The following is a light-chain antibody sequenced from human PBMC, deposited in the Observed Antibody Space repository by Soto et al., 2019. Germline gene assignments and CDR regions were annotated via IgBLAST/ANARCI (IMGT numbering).Light chain of an antibody. Sequence: ESVLTQSRGTLSLSPGERATLSCRASQSVSNNYLAWYQQKPGQAPRLLIYAASTRATGIPDRFSGSGSGTDFTLTISRLEPEDFAVYYCHQYDSWTFGQGTKVDIK. V-gene: IGKV3-20*01. CDR2: AAS. J-gene: IGKJ1*01. CDR3: HQYDSWT. CDR1: QSVSNNY.